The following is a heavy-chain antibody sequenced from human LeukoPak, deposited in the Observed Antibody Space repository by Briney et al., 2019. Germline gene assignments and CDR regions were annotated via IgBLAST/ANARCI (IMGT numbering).Heavy chain of an antibody. CDR2: IYYSGST. J-gene: IGHJ5*02. Sequence: SETLSLTCTVSGGSISSSSYYWGWIRQPPGKGLEWIGSIYYSGSTYYNPSLKSRVTMSVDTSKNQFSLKLSSVTAADTAVYYCARDFSSSWMAGWIDPWGQGTLVTVSS. D-gene: IGHD6-13*01. V-gene: IGHV4-39*07. CDR1: GGSISSSSYY. CDR3: ARDFSSSWMAGWIDP.